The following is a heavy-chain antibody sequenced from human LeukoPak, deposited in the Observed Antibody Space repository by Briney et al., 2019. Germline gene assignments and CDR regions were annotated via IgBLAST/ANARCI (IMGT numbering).Heavy chain of an antibody. Sequence: PSETLSLTCTVSGGSISSSSYYWGWIRQPPGKGLEWIGYIYYSGSTNYYPSLKSRVTISVDTSKNQFSLKLSSVTAADTAVYYCARSAHRPFGVVFYFDYWGQGTLVTVSS. CDR3: ARSAHRPFGVVFYFDY. CDR2: IYYSGST. J-gene: IGHJ4*02. CDR1: GGSISSSSYY. D-gene: IGHD3-3*01. V-gene: IGHV4-61*05.